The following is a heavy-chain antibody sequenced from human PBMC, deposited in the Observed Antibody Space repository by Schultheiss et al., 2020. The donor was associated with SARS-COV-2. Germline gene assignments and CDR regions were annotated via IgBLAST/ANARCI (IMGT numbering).Heavy chain of an antibody. V-gene: IGHV3-9*01. CDR2: ISWNSGSI. J-gene: IGHJ6*04. CDR1: GFTFSSYA. CDR3: AKEKGSGSTSLSV. D-gene: IGHD2-2*01. Sequence: GGSLRLSCAASGFTFSSYAMSWVRQAPGKGLEWVSGISWNSGSIGYADSVKGRFTISRDNAKNSLYLQMNSLRAEDTAVYYCAKEKGSGSTSLSVWGKGTTVTVSS.